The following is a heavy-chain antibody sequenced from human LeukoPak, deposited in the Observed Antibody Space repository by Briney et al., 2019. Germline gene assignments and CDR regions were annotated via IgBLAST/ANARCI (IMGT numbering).Heavy chain of an antibody. D-gene: IGHD1-1*01. CDR1: GGSFSGYY. J-gene: IGHJ4*02. CDR3: ARATYNWNDGGRYFDY. V-gene: IGHV4-34*01. CDR2: INHSGST. Sequence: SETLSLTCAASGGSFSGYYWSWIRQPPGKGLEWIGEINHSGSTNYNPSLKSRVTISVDTSRNQFSLKLSSVTAADTAVYYCARATYNWNDGGRYFDYWGQGTLVTVSS.